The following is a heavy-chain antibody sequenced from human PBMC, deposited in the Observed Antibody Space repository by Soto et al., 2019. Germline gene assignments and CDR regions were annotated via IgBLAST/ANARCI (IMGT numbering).Heavy chain of an antibody. J-gene: IGHJ6*04. CDR1: GFTVSSKY. CDR2: IQSGGPT. Sequence: EVQLVESGGGLVQPGGSLRLSCAASGFTVSSKYMSWVRQAPGKGLEWVSLIQSGGPTYYADSVQGRFTIYRDTSENTVHLQMASLRAEDTAVYYCARDDVLCDGGRCYGVPLDVWGKGTPVTVSS. D-gene: IGHD2-15*01. V-gene: IGHV3-66*01. CDR3: ARDDVLCDGGRCYGVPLDV.